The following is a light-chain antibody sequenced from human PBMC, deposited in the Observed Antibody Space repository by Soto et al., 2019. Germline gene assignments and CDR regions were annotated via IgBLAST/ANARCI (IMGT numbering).Light chain of an antibody. CDR3: QQYKDWPPWT. Sequence: EIVMTQSPATLSVSPGERATLSCRASQSVSSKLAWYQQKPGQAPRLLVYGASTRATGIPARFSGSGSGTEVTLTIIGLQSEDFAVYYCQQYKDWPPWTFGQGTKVEIK. CDR1: QSVSSK. V-gene: IGKV3-15*01. CDR2: GAS. J-gene: IGKJ1*01.